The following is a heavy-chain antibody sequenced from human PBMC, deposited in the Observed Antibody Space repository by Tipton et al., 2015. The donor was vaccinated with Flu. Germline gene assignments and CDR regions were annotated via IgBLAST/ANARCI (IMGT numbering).Heavy chain of an antibody. CDR1: GYIFTRYG. D-gene: IGHD4-23*01. J-gene: IGHJ4*02. Sequence: QLVQSGPEVKKPGASVKVSCKASGYIFTRYGISWVRQAPGQGFEWMGWISADHGETSYAEKFEGRVTLTTDTDTTTAYLDLRGLTSDDTAVYYCARDDLGYGGNVADYWGQGTLVTVSS. V-gene: IGHV1-18*04. CDR3: ARDDLGYGGNVADY. CDR2: ISADHGET.